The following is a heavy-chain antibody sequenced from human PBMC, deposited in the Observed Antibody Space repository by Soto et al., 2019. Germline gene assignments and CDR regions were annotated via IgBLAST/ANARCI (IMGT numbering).Heavy chain of an antibody. CDR1: GFTFSSYD. Sequence: EVQLVESGGGLVQPGGSLRLSCAASGFTFSSYDMHWVRQATGKGLEWVSAIGTAGDTYYPGSVKGRFTISRENAKNSLYLQMNSLRAEDTVVYYCARELVNYGMDVWGQGTTVTVSS. D-gene: IGHD6-6*01. J-gene: IGHJ6*02. V-gene: IGHV3-13*01. CDR2: IGTAGDT. CDR3: ARELVNYGMDV.